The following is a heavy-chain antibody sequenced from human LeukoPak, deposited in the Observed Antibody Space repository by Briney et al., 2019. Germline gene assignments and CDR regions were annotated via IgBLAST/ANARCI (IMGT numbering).Heavy chain of an antibody. CDR3: ARVKKRYDFWSGPFDY. V-gene: IGHV4-34*01. D-gene: IGHD3-3*01. Sequence: SETLSLTCAVYGGSFSGYYWSWIRQPPGKGLEWIGEINHSGSTNYNPSLKSRVTISVDTSKNQFSLKLSSVTAADTAVYYCARVKKRYDFWSGPFDYWGQGTLVTVSS. CDR2: INHSGST. CDR1: GGSFSGYY. J-gene: IGHJ4*02.